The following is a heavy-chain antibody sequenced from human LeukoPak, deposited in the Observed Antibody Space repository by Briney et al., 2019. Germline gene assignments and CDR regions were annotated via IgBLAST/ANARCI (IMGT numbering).Heavy chain of an antibody. CDR3: ARHYYDSSPILNYFDY. CDR2: ISSSSSTI. Sequence: GGSLRLSCAASGFTFSSYSMNWVRQAPGKGLEWVSYISSSSSTIYYADSVKGRFTISRDNAKNSLYLQMNSLRAEDTAVYYCARHYYDSSPILNYFDYWGQGTLVTVSS. J-gene: IGHJ4*02. D-gene: IGHD3-22*01. CDR1: GFTFSSYS. V-gene: IGHV3-48*04.